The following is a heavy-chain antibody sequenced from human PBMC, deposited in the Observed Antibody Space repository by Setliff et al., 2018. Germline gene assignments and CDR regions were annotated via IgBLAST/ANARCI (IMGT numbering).Heavy chain of an antibody. CDR2: IYWDDDK. D-gene: IGHD1-1*01. V-gene: IGHV2-5*02. Sequence: SGPTLVNPTQTLTLTCTFSGFSLSTTGQIVGWIRQPPGKALEWLALIYWDDDKRHSQSLKSRLTISKDTSRNQVVLTMTNMDPADTATYYCAHSQTGVVERLERTFDIWGQGIVVTVSS. CDR1: GFSLSTTGQI. CDR3: AHSQTGVVERLERTFDI. J-gene: IGHJ3*02.